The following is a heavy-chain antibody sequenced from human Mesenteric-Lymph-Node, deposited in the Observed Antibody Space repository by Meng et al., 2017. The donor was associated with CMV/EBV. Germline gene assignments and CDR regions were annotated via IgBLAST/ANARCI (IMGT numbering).Heavy chain of an antibody. V-gene: IGHV3-30*02. Sequence: GESLKISCAASGFTFSSYGMHWVRQAPGKGLEWVAFIRYDGSNKYYADSVKGRFTISRDNSKNTLYLQMNSLRPEDTAVYYCTRSYYSGFFDDWGQGTLVTVSS. D-gene: IGHD2-15*01. CDR1: GFTFSSYG. CDR3: TRSYYSGFFDD. CDR2: IRYDGSNK. J-gene: IGHJ4*02.